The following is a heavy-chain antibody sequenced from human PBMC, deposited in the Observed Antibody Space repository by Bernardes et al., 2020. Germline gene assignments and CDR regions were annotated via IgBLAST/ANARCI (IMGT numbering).Heavy chain of an antibody. J-gene: IGHJ2*01. V-gene: IGHV3-33*01. D-gene: IGHD4-17*01. CDR2: IWYDGSNK. CDR1: GFTFSSYG. CDR3: ARDSKSGDYSYLWYFDL. Sequence: GGSLRLSCAASGFTFSSYGMHWVRQAPGKGLEWVAVIWYDGSNKYYADSVKGRFTISRDNSKNTLYLQMNSLRAEDTAVYYCARDSKSGDYSYLWYFDLWGRGTLVTVSS.